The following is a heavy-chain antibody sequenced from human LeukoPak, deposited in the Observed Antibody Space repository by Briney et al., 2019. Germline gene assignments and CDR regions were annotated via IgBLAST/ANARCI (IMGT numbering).Heavy chain of an antibody. D-gene: IGHD6-19*01. CDR1: GFTFGTYA. CDR3: AKDLSSGWYPYYFDF. V-gene: IGHV3-23*01. Sequence: GGSLRLSCAASGFTFGTYAMSWVRQAPGKGLELVSAISGSGAATFNADSVKGRFTISRDNSKNTLYLQMNSLRAEDTAVYYCAKDLSSGWYPYYFDFWGRGTLVTVSS. J-gene: IGHJ4*02. CDR2: ISGSGAAT.